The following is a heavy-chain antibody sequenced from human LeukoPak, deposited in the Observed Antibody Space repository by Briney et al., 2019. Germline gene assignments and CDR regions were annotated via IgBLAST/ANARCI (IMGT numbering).Heavy chain of an antibody. D-gene: IGHD3-16*01. J-gene: IGHJ4*02. CDR2: IYSGGST. CDR3: ARGPPGGYDY. Sequence: GGSLRLSCAASGFTFSSYWMSWVRQAPGKGLEWVSVIYSGGSTYYADSVKGRFTISRDNSKNTLYLQMNSLRAEDTAVYYCARGPPGGYDYWGQGTLVTVSS. V-gene: IGHV3-53*01. CDR1: GFTFSSYW.